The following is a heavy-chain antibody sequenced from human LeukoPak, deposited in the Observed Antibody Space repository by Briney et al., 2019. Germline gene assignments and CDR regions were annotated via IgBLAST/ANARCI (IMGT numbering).Heavy chain of an antibody. Sequence: GESLKISCKGSGYSFTNYWIGWVRQMPGKGLEWMGIIYPGDSDTRYSPSFQGQVTISADKSINTAYLQWSSLKASDTAMYYFARSTTVVAFNWFDLWGQGTLVTVSS. J-gene: IGHJ5*02. CDR2: IYPGDSDT. D-gene: IGHD4-23*01. CDR1: GYSFTNYW. V-gene: IGHV5-51*01. CDR3: ARSTTVVAFNWFDL.